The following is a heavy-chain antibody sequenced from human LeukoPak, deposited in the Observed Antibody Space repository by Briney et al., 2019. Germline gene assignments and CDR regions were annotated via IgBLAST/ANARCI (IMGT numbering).Heavy chain of an antibody. Sequence: PVKVSCKASGGTFSSYAISWVRQAPGQGLEWMGGIIPIFGTANYAQKFQGRVTITTDESTSTAYMELSSLRSEDTAVYYCAREVGATPGPWFDPWGQGTLVTVSS. CDR3: AREVGATPGPWFDP. D-gene: IGHD1-26*01. CDR1: GGTFSSYA. V-gene: IGHV1-69*05. CDR2: IIPIFGTA. J-gene: IGHJ5*02.